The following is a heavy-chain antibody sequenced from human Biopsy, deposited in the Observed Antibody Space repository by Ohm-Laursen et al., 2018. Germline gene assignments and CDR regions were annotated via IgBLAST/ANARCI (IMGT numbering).Heavy chain of an antibody. CDR2: IYYRGGT. Sequence: SETLSLTCIVSGGSMTGYEWSWIRLAPGKGLEWIGYIYYRGGTKYNPSLASRVTFSVDMSKSQFSLKLCSVTAADTAVYYCARVEAGTYDALDIWGQGTLVAVSA. CDR1: GGSMTGYE. D-gene: IGHD1-26*01. V-gene: IGHV4-59*01. J-gene: IGHJ3*02. CDR3: ARVEAGTYDALDI.